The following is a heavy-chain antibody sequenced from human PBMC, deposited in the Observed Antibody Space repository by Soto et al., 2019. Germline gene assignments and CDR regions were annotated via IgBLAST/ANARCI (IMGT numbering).Heavy chain of an antibody. CDR3: SSALGREFNYGGNHYPYDFDG. J-gene: IGHJ4*01. CDR2: VYHTGTT. D-gene: IGHD3-10*01. CDR1: GGPVSGDDLY. Sequence: SETLSLTCVVSGGPVSGDDLYWSWIRHLPGKGLEWIANVYHTGTTYYNPSLKSRVSMSVDTSQNQFSLILASVTAADTAVYYYSSALGREFNYGGNHYPYDFDGWGQGTLVTVSS. V-gene: IGHV4-31*02.